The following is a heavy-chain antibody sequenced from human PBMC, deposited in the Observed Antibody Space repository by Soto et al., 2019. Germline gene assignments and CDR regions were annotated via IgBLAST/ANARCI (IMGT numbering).Heavy chain of an antibody. CDR2: ISSSGSTI. D-gene: IGHD3-3*01. J-gene: IGHJ6*03. CDR3: ARDCREWLFSYYYYYMDV. Sequence: GGSLRLSCAASGFTFSSYEMNWVRQAPGKGLEWVSYISSSGSTIYYADSVKGRFTISRDNAKNSLYLQMNSLRAEDTAVYYCARDCREWLFSYYYYYMDVWGKGTTVTVSS. V-gene: IGHV3-48*03. CDR1: GFTFSSYE.